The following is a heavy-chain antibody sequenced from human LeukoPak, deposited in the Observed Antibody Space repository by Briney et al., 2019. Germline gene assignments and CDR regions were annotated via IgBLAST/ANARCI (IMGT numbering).Heavy chain of an antibody. CDR2: ISSSSGAF. V-gene: IGHV3-11*04. Sequence: GGSLRLSCVGSGFTFDDYYMSWIRQAPGKGLEWVSYISSSSGAFYYSDSVKCRFTISRDNDKNSLYLQMNSLKVEDSAVYYCARAGISGYFYPNEYFNHWGPGTHVAVSS. D-gene: IGHD3-22*01. CDR1: GFTFDDYY. J-gene: IGHJ1*01. CDR3: ARAGISGYFYPNEYFNH.